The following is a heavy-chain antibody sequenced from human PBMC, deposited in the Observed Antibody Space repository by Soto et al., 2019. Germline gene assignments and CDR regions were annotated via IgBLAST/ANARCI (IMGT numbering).Heavy chain of an antibody. Sequence: EVQLVESGGGLVQPGGSLRISCAASGFTFSNYEMNWVRQAPGKGLRWVSYIRSSGSTIYYADSVKGRFTISRDNAKNSLYLQMNSLRAEDTAVYYCARETTHDTFDIWGQGTVVTVSP. V-gene: IGHV3-48*03. CDR2: IRSSGSTI. D-gene: IGHD1-1*01. CDR1: GFTFSNYE. J-gene: IGHJ3*02. CDR3: ARETTHDTFDI.